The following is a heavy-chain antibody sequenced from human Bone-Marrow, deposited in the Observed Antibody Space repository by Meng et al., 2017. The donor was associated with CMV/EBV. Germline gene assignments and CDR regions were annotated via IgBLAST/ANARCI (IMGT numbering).Heavy chain of an antibody. CDR1: GFTFSSYS. V-gene: IGHV3-21*04. D-gene: IGHD3-3*01. CDR3: AKGSPAASYYDFWSGCESEIDY. J-gene: IGHJ4*02. Sequence: GGSLRLSCAASGFTFSSYSMNWVRQAPGKGLEWVSYILSGTNDIYYADSMKGRFTIPRDNAKNSLYLHMNSLRAEDTAVYYCAKGSPAASYYDFWSGCESEIDYWGQGTLVTVSS. CDR2: ILSGTNDI.